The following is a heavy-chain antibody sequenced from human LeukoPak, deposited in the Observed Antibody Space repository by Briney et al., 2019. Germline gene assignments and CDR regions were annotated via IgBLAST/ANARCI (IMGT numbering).Heavy chain of an antibody. Sequence: SETLSLTCSVSGGSIVSTYHYWAWIRQSPGKGLEWIGSVHYSDETYINPSLKSRVTISVDTSKNHFSLELTSVTAADTAVYYCARDFRGGYDFWNGYYTPYYFDYWGQGTLVTVSP. CDR1: GGSIVSTYHY. V-gene: IGHV4-39*07. CDR2: VHYSDET. D-gene: IGHD3-3*01. CDR3: ARDFRGGYDFWNGYYTPYYFDY. J-gene: IGHJ4*02.